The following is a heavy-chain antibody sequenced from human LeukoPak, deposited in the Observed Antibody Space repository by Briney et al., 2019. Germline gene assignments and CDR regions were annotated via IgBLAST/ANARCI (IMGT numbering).Heavy chain of an antibody. V-gene: IGHV3-23*01. D-gene: IGHD1-26*01. Sequence: GGSLRLSCAASGFSFSGYAMSWVRQAPGKGLEWVSAVSGSGGTTFSADSVKGRFTITRDNSKNTTYLQMNSLRADDKADYYCAKDRYSGTYKLGADYWGQGTLVAVSS. CDR3: AKDRYSGTYKLGADY. CDR1: GFSFSGYA. J-gene: IGHJ4*02. CDR2: VSGSGGTT.